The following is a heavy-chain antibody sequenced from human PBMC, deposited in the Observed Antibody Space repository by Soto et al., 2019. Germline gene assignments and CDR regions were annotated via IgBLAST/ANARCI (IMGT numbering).Heavy chain of an antibody. CDR2: INHSGST. Sequence: PSETLSLTCAVYGGSFSGYYWSWIRQPPGKGLEWIGEINHSGSTNYNPSLKSRVTISVDTSKNQFSLKLSSVTAADTAVYYCARGLVAAAPEYNWFDPWGQGTLVTVSS. CDR3: ARGLVAAAPEYNWFDP. D-gene: IGHD6-13*01. CDR1: GGSFSGYY. J-gene: IGHJ5*02. V-gene: IGHV4-34*01.